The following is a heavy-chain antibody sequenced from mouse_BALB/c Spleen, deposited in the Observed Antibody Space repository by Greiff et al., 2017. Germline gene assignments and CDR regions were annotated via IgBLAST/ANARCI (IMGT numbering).Heavy chain of an antibody. D-gene: IGHD3-1*01. CDR2: ISSGSSTI. CDR3: ARSSSGYVWFAY. J-gene: IGHJ3*01. V-gene: IGHV5-17*02. CDR1: GFTFSSFG. Sequence: EVQVVESGGGLVQPGGSRKLSCAASGFTFSSFGMHWVRQAPEKGLEWVAYISSGSSTIYYADTVKGRFTISRDNPKNTLFLQMTSLRSEDTAMYYCARSSSGYVWFAYWGQGTLVTVSA.